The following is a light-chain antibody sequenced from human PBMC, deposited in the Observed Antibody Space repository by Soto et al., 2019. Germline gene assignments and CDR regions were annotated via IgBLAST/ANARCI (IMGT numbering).Light chain of an antibody. CDR1: QSLTSTY. J-gene: IGKJ2*01. V-gene: IGKV3-20*01. CDR2: GAS. CDR3: QQYESAPPSYT. Sequence: EIVLTQSPGTLSLSPGERATLSCRASQSLTSTYLAWYQQRPGQAPRLLIYGASSRATGIPDRFSGSGSGTAFTLTISRLEPEDVAVYYCQQYESAPPSYTFGQGTKLEIK.